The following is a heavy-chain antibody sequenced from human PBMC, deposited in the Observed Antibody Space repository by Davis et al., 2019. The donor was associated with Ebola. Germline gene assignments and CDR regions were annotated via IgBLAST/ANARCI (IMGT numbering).Heavy chain of an antibody. J-gene: IGHJ3*02. V-gene: IGHV1-24*01. Sequence: AASVKVSCKVSDYTLREISMHWVRQAPGTGLEWMGNFNPEDGESIYAQKFQGRVTMTEDTSTKPAYMELSSLRSEDTAVYYCAKAAYYYDSSGYYHSAFDIWGQGTMVTVSS. D-gene: IGHD3-22*01. CDR2: FNPEDGES. CDR3: AKAAYYYDSSGYYHSAFDI. CDR1: DYTLREIS.